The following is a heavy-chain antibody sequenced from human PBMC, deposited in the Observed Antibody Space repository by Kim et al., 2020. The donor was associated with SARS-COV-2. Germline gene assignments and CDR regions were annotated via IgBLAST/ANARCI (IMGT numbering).Heavy chain of an antibody. Sequence: SETLSLTCAVYGGSISGNSWCWGRHPPGTGLELVGVVSNSESTNSNPSPTSRSTITVDTYTSQISLKLSPVTVTATAVSYCSSVGRGWLHLPLDY. CDR3: SSVGRGWLHLPLDY. V-gene: IGHV4-34*01. CDR1: GGSISGNS. D-gene: IGHD3-22*01. J-gene: IGHJ4*01. CDR2: VSNSEST.